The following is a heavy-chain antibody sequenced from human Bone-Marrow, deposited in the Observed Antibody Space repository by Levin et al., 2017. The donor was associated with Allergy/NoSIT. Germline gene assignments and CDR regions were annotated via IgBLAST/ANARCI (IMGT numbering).Heavy chain of an antibody. CDR3: ARDASHDYGDYVLFFDY. CDR2: INPSGGST. Sequence: EASVKVSCKASGYTFTSYYMHWVRQAPGQGLEWMGIINPSGGSTSYAQKFQGRVTMTRDTSTSTVYMELSSLRSEDTAVYYCARDASHDYGDYVLFFDYWGQGTLVTVSS. V-gene: IGHV1-46*01. CDR1: GYTFTSYY. J-gene: IGHJ4*02. D-gene: IGHD4-17*01.